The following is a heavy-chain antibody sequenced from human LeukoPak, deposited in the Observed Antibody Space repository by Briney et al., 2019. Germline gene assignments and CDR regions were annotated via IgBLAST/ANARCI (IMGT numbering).Heavy chain of an antibody. CDR3: AAGSNGLDV. CDR2: IYYSGST. Sequence: SETLSLTCTVSGGXISSYYWSWIRQPPGKGLEWIGSIYYSGSTNYNPSLKSRVTISVDTSKNHFSLKLTSVTAADTAVYYCAAGSNGLDVWGQGTPVTVSS. CDR1: GGXISSYY. J-gene: IGHJ6*02. V-gene: IGHV4-59*01. D-gene: IGHD3-10*01.